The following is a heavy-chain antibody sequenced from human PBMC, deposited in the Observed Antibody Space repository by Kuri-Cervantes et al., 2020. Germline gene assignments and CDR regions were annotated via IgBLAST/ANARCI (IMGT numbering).Heavy chain of an antibody. CDR2: IYYSGST. V-gene: IGHV4-30-4*08. CDR1: GGSISSGGYY. D-gene: IGHD2-2*01. CDR3: ARDRRNVPATAGFDY. Sequence: SETLSLTCTVSGGSISSGGYYWSWIRQHPGKGLEWIGYIYYSGSTYYNPSLKSRVTISVDTSKNQFSLKLSSVTAADTAVYYCARDRRNVPATAGFDYWGQGTLVTVSS. J-gene: IGHJ4*02.